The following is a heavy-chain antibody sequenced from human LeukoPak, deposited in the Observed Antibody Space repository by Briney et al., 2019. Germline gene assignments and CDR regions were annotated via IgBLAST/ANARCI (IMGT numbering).Heavy chain of an antibody. CDR1: GGSISSSSYY. D-gene: IGHD6-19*01. CDR3: ARHPLIAVGATNWFDP. J-gene: IGHJ5*02. CDR2: IYYSGST. Sequence: SETLSLTCTVSGGSISSSSYYWVWIRQPPGKGLEWIGSIYYSGSTYYNPSLKSRVTISVDTSKNQFSLKLSSVTAADTAVHYCARHPLIAVGATNWFDPWGQGTLVTVSS. V-gene: IGHV4-39*01.